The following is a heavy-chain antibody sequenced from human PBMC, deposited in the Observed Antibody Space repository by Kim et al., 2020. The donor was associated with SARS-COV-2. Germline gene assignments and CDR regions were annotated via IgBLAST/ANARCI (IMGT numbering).Heavy chain of an antibody. CDR1: GFTFSDYY. D-gene: IGHD3-16*02. Sequence: GGSLRLFCAASGFTFSDYYRNWIRQASGKGLEWVSYISSSSSYTNYADSVKGRFTISRANSKNSLYLQMNSLRAEDPAVYYCARVGYEYVWGSCRDSYY. V-gene: IGHV3-11*05. CDR3: ARVGYEYVWGSCRDSYY. J-gene: IGHJ6*01. CDR2: ISSSSSYT.